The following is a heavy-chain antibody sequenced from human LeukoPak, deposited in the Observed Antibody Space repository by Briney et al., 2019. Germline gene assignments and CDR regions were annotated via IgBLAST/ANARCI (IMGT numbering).Heavy chain of an antibody. CDR3: ARELNWNDAWFDP. J-gene: IGHJ5*02. Sequence: GASVKVSCKASGYTFTSYGNRWVRQAPGQGLEWMGWISVYNGDTNYAQKLQGRVTMTTDTSTSTAYMELRSLRSDDTAVYYCARELNWNDAWFDPWGQGTLVTVSS. CDR1: GYTFTSYG. V-gene: IGHV1-18*04. D-gene: IGHD1-1*01. CDR2: ISVYNGDT.